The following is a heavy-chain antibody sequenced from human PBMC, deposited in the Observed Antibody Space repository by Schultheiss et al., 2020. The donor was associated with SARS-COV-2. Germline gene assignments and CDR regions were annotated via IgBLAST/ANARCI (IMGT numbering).Heavy chain of an antibody. D-gene: IGHD2-21*02. CDR3: VKGGGYCGGDCYSNFDY. V-gene: IGHV3-21*01. J-gene: IGHJ4*02. CDR1: GFTFSSYS. CDR2: ISSSSSYI. Sequence: GGSLRLSCAASGFTFSSYSMNWVRQAPGKGLEWVSSISSSSSYIYYADSVKGRFTISRDNAKNSLYLQMNSLRAEDTAVYYCVKGGGYCGGDCYSNFDYWGQGTLVTVSS.